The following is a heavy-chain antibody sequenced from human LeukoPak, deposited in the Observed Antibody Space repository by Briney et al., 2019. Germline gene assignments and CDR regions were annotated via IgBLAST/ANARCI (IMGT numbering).Heavy chain of an antibody. J-gene: IGHJ5*01. Sequence: ASVKVSCKASGYTFTSYYIHWGRQAPGQGLEWMGWINPNSGGTNSAQKFQGRVTMTRDTSISTAYMELSRLRSDDTAVYYCARDLDTMIVVDWFDSWGQGTLVTVSS. V-gene: IGHV1-2*02. CDR3: ARDLDTMIVVDWFDS. CDR1: GYTFTSYY. CDR2: INPNSGGT. D-gene: IGHD3-22*01.